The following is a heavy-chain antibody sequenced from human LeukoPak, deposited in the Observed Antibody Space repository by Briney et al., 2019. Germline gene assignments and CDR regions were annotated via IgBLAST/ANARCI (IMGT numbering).Heavy chain of an antibody. CDR3: AKVLTAAGLDL. CDR1: GGSLSDSIT. Sequence: SETLSLTCSVSGGSLSDSITWGWVRQPPGKGLEWLANIHDDGRTAPNPSLRSRLTISQDRSKNQFSLKVSSVTAADTAFYYCAKVLTAAGLDLWGQGILVTVSS. CDR2: IHDDGRT. V-gene: IGHV4/OR15-8*01. D-gene: IGHD6-25*01. J-gene: IGHJ5*02.